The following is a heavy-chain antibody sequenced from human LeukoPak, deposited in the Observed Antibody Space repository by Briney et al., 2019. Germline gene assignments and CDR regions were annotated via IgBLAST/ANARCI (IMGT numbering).Heavy chain of an antibody. Sequence: ASVKVSCKASGYTFTSYGISWVRQAPGQGLEWMGWISAYNGNTNYAQKLQGRVTMTTDTSTSTAYMELRSLRSDDTAVYYCARAFSDYYDSSGYYQRWFDPWGQGTLVTVSS. J-gene: IGHJ5*02. CDR3: ARAFSDYYDSSGYYQRWFDP. D-gene: IGHD3-22*01. V-gene: IGHV1-18*01. CDR2: ISAYNGNT. CDR1: GYTFTSYG.